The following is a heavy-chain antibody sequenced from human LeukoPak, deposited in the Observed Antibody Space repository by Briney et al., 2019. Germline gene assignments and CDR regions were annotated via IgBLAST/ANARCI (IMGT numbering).Heavy chain of an antibody. CDR2: IYYSGGT. D-gene: IGHD4-11*01. J-gene: IGHJ4*02. V-gene: IGHV4-31*03. Sequence: PSETLSLTCTVSGGSISSGGYYWSWIRQHPGKGLEWIGYIYYSGGTYYNPSLKSRVTISVDRSSNQFSLKLTSVTAADTAVYYCARTVTTTHFDYWGQGTLVTVSS. CDR1: GGSISSGGYY. CDR3: ARTVTTTHFDY.